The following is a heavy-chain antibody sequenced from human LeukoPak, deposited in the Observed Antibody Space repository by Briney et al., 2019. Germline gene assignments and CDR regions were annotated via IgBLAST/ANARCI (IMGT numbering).Heavy chain of an antibody. J-gene: IGHJ4*02. V-gene: IGHV3-23*01. D-gene: IGHD3-10*01. Sequence: GGSLRLSCAASGFTFSSYAMSWVRQAPGKGLEWVSAISGSGGSTYYADSVKGRFTISRDNSKNTLYLQMNSLRAEDTAVYYCAKDLKDKYYYGSAYSPSDYWGQGTLVTVSS. CDR2: ISGSGGST. CDR3: AKDLKDKYYYGSAYSPSDY. CDR1: GFTFSSYA.